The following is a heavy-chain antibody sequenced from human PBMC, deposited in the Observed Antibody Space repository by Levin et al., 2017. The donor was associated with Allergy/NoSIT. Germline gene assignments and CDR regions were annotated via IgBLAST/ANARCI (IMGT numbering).Heavy chain of an antibody. CDR1: GGTFSSYA. J-gene: IGHJ6*02. Sequence: SVKVSCKASGGTFSSYAISWVRQAPGQGLEWMGGIIPIFGTANYAQKFQGRVTITADESTSTAYMELSSLRSEDTAVYYCARSRKQQLVIYYYGMDVWGQGTTVTVSS. CDR2: IIPIFGTA. V-gene: IGHV1-69*13. CDR3: ARSRKQQLVIYYYGMDV. D-gene: IGHD6-13*01.